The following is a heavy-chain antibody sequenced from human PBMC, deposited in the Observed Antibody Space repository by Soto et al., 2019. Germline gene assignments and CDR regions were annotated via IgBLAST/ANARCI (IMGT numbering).Heavy chain of an antibody. CDR2: IYYSGST. D-gene: IGHD6-13*01. CDR3: AREGGSKYSSSLNWFDP. V-gene: IGHV4-59*01. CDR1: GGSIRSYY. Sequence: QVQLQESGPGLVKPSETLSLTCTVSGGSIRSYYWSWIRQPPGKGLEWIGYIYYSGSTNYNPSLKSRVTISVDTSKNQFSLKLSSVTAADTAVYYCAREGGSKYSSSLNWFDPWGQGTLVTVSS. J-gene: IGHJ5*02.